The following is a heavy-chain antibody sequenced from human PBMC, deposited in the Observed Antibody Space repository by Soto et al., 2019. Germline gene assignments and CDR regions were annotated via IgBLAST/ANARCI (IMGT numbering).Heavy chain of an antibody. CDR1: GGSFSGYY. CDR3: AREYSSSSEAKQYYFDY. Sequence: SETLSLTCAVYGGSFSGYYWSWIRQPPGKGLEWIGEINHSGSTNYNPSLKSRVTISVDTSKNQFSLKLSSVTAADTAVYYCAREYSSSSEAKQYYFDYWGQGTLVTVSS. J-gene: IGHJ4*02. D-gene: IGHD6-6*01. V-gene: IGHV4-34*01. CDR2: INHSGST.